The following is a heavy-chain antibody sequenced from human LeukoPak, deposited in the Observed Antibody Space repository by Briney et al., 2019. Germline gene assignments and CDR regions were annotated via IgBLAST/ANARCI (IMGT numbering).Heavy chain of an antibody. V-gene: IGHV1-2*02. Sequence: ASVRVSCKASGYTFTDYYMHWVRQAPGQGLEWMGWINPNSGGTNYAQKFQGRVTMTRDTSISTAYMELSRLRSEDTAVYYCARAGPTVTRLDYWGQGTLVTVSS. CDR1: GYTFTDYY. CDR2: INPNSGGT. D-gene: IGHD4-17*01. CDR3: ARAGPTVTRLDY. J-gene: IGHJ4*02.